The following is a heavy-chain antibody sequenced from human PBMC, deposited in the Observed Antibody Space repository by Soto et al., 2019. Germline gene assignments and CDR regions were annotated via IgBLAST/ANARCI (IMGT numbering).Heavy chain of an antibody. D-gene: IGHD6-19*01. J-gene: IGHJ3*02. CDR1: GYTFTSYA. CDR2: INAGNGNT. CDR3: ARARQWLVRGAFDI. Sequence: QVPLVQSGAEVKKPGASVKVSCKASGYTFTSYAMHWVRQAPGQRLEWMGWINAGNGNTKYSQKFQGRVTITRDTSASTAYMELSSLRSEDTAVYYCARARQWLVRGAFDIWGQGTMVTVSS. V-gene: IGHV1-3*01.